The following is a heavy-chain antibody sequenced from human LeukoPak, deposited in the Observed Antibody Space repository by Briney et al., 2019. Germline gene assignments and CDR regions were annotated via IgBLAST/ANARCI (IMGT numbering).Heavy chain of an antibody. Sequence: PSETLSLTCAVYGGSFSGYYWSWIRQPPGEGLEWIGEINHSGSTNYNPSLKSRVTISVDTSKNQFSLKLSSVTAADTAVYYCARGHASTLLRGVNIDIWGPGTMVTVSS. CDR2: INHSGST. CDR1: GGSFSGYY. CDR3: ARGHASTLLRGVNIDI. V-gene: IGHV4-34*01. D-gene: IGHD3-10*01. J-gene: IGHJ3*02.